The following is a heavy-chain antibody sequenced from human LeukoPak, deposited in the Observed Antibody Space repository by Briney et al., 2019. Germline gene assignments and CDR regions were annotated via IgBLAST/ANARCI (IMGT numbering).Heavy chain of an antibody. D-gene: IGHD6-19*01. J-gene: IGHJ5*01. V-gene: IGHV1-2*02. CDR3: AREEIAVGGPPPRWFDS. Sequence: GASVKVSCKASGYTFSDYYIHWVRQAPGRGLQWMGWINPKTGDTNYPQKSQGRVTMTRDTSISTAYMELSRLRSDDTAVYYCAREEIAVGGPPPRWFDSWGQGTLVTVSS. CDR2: INPKTGDT. CDR1: GYTFSDYY.